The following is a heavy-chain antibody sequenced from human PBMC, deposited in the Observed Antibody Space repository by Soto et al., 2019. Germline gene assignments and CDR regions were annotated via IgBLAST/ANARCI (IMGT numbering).Heavy chain of an antibody. CDR2: INEGGSAT. CDR1: GLPFRSYW. CDR3: ARGGHVDY. J-gene: IGHJ4*02. V-gene: IGHV3-7*01. Sequence: VQLVESGGGLVQPGGSLRLSCAASGLPFRSYWMTWVRQAPGKGLEWVANINEGGSATYYVDSVKGRFTISRDNAENSLYLQMNSLKVEDTAVYYCARGGHVDYCGQGTLVTVSS. D-gene: IGHD3-16*01.